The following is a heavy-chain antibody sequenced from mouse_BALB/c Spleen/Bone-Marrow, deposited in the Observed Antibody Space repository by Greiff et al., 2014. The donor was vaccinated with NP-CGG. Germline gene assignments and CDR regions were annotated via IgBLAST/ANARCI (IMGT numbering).Heavy chain of an antibody. Sequence: VQLQQPGPELVKPGASMKISCKASGYSFAGYTMNWVKQSHGKNLEWMGLINPYNGGSSYNQKFKGKATLTVDKSSSTAYMELLSLTSEDSAVYYCARESYGSSYGFAYWGQGTLVTVSA. D-gene: IGHD1-1*01. J-gene: IGHJ3*01. CDR1: GYSFAGYT. V-gene: IGHV1-18*01. CDR3: ARESYGSSYGFAY. CDR2: INPYNGGS.